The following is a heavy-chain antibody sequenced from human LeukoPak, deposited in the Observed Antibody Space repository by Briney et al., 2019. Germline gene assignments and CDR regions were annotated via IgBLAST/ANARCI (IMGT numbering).Heavy chain of an antibody. Sequence: GASVKVSCKASGYTFTGYYMHWVRQAPGQGLEWMGWINPNSGGTNYAQKFQGRVTMTRDTSITTAYMELTRLRSDDTAVYYCAREGVYYDSSGYYPNWFDPWGQGTLVTVSS. J-gene: IGHJ5*02. CDR1: GYTFTGYY. CDR3: AREGVYYDSSGYYPNWFDP. D-gene: IGHD3-22*01. CDR2: INPNSGGT. V-gene: IGHV1-2*02.